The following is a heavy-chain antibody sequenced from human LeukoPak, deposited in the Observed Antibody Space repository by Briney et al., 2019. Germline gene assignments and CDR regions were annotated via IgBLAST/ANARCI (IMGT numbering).Heavy chain of an antibody. CDR3: ARGPMYYYGSGSWLFDY. D-gene: IGHD3-10*01. J-gene: IGHJ4*02. CDR2: IYYSGST. Sequence: SETLSLTCTVSGGSISSYYWSWIRQPPGKGLEWIGCIYYSGSTNYNPSLKSRVTISVDTSKNQFSLKLSSVTAADTAVYYCARGPMYYYGSGSWLFDYWGQGTLVTVSS. V-gene: IGHV4-59*01. CDR1: GGSISSYY.